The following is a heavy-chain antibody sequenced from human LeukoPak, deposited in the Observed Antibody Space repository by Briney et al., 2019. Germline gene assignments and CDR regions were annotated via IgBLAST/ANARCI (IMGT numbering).Heavy chain of an antibody. J-gene: IGHJ6*03. V-gene: IGHV4-39*07. Sequence: PSETLSLTCTVSGGSISSYYWGWIRQPPGKGLEWIGSIYHSGSTYYNPSLKSRVTISVDTSKNQFSLKLSSVTAADTAVYYCARTRSSSWYYYYYMDVWGKGTTVTVSS. D-gene: IGHD6-13*01. CDR3: ARTRSSSWYYYYYMDV. CDR2: IYHSGST. CDR1: GGSISSYY.